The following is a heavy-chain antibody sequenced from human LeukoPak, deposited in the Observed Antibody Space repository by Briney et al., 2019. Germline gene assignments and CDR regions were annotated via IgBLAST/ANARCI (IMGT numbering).Heavy chain of an antibody. CDR2: ISSSGSTI. D-gene: IGHD5-18*01. J-gene: IGHJ4*02. CDR3: ARAVTQPHPFDY. CDR1: GFNFSHYY. Sequence: GGSLRLSRAASGFNFSHYYMRWIRQAPGKGLETVSYISSSGSTIYYADSLKSRFTNSRDNAKNSLYLQMNSLRAQDTAVYYCARAVTQPHPFDYWGQGTLVTVSS. V-gene: IGHV3-11*01.